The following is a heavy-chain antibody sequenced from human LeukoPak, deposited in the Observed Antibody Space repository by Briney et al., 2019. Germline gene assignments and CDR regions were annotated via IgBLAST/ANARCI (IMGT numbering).Heavy chain of an antibody. CDR1: GFPFSSYL. J-gene: IGHJ4*02. CDR2: ITASGDST. V-gene: IGHV3-23*01. CDR3: AKDRGYGEYAFDY. Sequence: GGSLRLSCAGSGFPFSSYLISWVRQPPGKGLEGVSAITASGDSTYSADSVKGRFTISRDNSKNTLYLQMNSLRAEDMAVYYCAKDRGYGEYAFDYWGQGTLVTVSS. D-gene: IGHD4-17*01.